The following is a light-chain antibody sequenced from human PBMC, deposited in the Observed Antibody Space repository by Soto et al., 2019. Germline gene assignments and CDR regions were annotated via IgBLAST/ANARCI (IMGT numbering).Light chain of an antibody. CDR1: NNDVGSYNL. Sequence: QSVLTQPASVSGSPGQSITISCAGSNNDVGSYNLVSWYQQHPGKAPKLMIYEGSKRPSRVSNRFSGSKSGNTASLTISGLQAEDEVDYYCCSYAGDNTFVIFGGGTKLTVL. J-gene: IGLJ2*01. V-gene: IGLV2-23*03. CDR2: EGS. CDR3: CSYAGDNTFVI.